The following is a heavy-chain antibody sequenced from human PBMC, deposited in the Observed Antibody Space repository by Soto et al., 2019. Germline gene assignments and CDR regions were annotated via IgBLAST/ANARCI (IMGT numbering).Heavy chain of an antibody. CDR3: ASQTYGDYAPPGVIWYYYYMDV. D-gene: IGHD4-17*01. CDR2: IYYSGST. J-gene: IGHJ6*03. Sequence: SETLSLTCTVSGGSISSYYWSWIRQPPGKGLEWIGYIYYSGSTNYNPSLKSRVTISVDTSKNQFSLKLSSVTAADTAVYYCASQTYGDYAPPGVIWYYYYMDVWGKGTTVTVSS. CDR1: GGSISSYY. V-gene: IGHV4-59*08.